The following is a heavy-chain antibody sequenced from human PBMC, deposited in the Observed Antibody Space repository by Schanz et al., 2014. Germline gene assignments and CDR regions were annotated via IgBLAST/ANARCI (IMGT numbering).Heavy chain of an antibody. Sequence: QVQLVQSGAEVKKPGASVKVSCKASGYTFTSYGINWVRQAPGQGLEWMGWINGYNGHTLYAQKFQGRVTMTTDTSTSTSYMELTSLRFDDTAVYYCTRLRRADPNGFDVWGQGTTVTVS. V-gene: IGHV1-18*01. D-gene: IGHD6-19*01. J-gene: IGHJ6*02. CDR1: GYTFTSYG. CDR3: TRLRRADPNGFDV. CDR2: INGYNGHT.